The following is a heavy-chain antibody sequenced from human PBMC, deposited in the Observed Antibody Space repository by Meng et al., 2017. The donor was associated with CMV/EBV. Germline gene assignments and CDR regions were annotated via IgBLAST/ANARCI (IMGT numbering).Heavy chain of an antibody. CDR3: AKDLFSPGGNSCFDH. Sequence: ASVKVSCKASGYTFTSYGISWVRQAPGQGLEWMGWINLWNGKIESAQKFQGRITLTTDASTGTVYMELRSLTSDDTAVYYCAKDLFSPGGNSCFDHWGQGTLVTVSS. J-gene: IGHJ4*02. CDR2: INLWNGKI. D-gene: IGHD3-16*01. V-gene: IGHV1-18*01. CDR1: GYTFTSYG.